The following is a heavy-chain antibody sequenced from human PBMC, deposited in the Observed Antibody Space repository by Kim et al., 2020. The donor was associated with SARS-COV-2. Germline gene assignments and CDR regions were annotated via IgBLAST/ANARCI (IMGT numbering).Heavy chain of an antibody. J-gene: IGHJ6*02. Sequence: SVKVSCKASGGTFSSYAISWVRQAPGQGLEWMGGIIPIFGTANYAQKFQGRVTITADESTSTAYMELSSLRSEDTAVYYCARESPMVRGVIITLAGEYGMDVWGQGTTVTVSS. V-gene: IGHV1-69*13. CDR1: GGTFSSYA. D-gene: IGHD3-10*01. CDR2: IIPIFGTA. CDR3: ARESPMVRGVIITLAGEYGMDV.